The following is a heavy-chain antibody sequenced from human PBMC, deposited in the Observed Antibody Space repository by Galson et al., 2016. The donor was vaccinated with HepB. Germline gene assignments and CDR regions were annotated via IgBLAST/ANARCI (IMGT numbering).Heavy chain of an antibody. J-gene: IGHJ6*02. CDR3: TRGLLYGPWGDSFYYGLDV. Sequence: VKVSCKASGYTFTVYYIHWMRQAPGQGLEWMGWINPNRGATNYAQKFQGRVTMTREKSISTAYMELSGLISDDTAVYYCTRGLLYGPWGDSFYYGLDVWGQGTTVTVSS. CDR2: INPNRGAT. CDR1: GYTFTVYY. V-gene: IGHV1-2*02. D-gene: IGHD2-8*01.